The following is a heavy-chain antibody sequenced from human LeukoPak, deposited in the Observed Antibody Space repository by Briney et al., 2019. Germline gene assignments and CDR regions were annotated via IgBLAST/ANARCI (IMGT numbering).Heavy chain of an antibody. D-gene: IGHD2-15*01. V-gene: IGHV3-72*01. CDR2: IRNKVNAYVT. CDR3: GRGFCSGSTCYSGDY. J-gene: IGHJ4*02. CDR1: GFTFSDHY. Sequence: GGSLRLSCVASGFTFSDHYMDWVRQAPGKGLEWVGRIRNKVNAYVTDYAASVKGRFTISRDDSKNSLYVQMNGLKTEDTAVYYCGRGFCSGSTCYSGDYWGQGALVTVSS.